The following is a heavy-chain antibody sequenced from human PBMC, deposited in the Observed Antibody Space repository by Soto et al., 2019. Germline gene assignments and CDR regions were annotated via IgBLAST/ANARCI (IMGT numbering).Heavy chain of an antibody. CDR3: AKELGIQIWLYHTMGV. V-gene: IGHV3-30*18. CDR2: ISYDESSQ. D-gene: IGHD5-18*01. CDR1: GFTFSSYG. Sequence: PGGSLRLSCEVFGFTFSSYGMHWVRQAPGKGLEWVAFISYDESSQYYADSVKGRLTISRDNSKNTLYLQMNSLRAEDTAVYFCAKELGIQIWLYHTMGVWGQGTTVTVSS. J-gene: IGHJ6*02.